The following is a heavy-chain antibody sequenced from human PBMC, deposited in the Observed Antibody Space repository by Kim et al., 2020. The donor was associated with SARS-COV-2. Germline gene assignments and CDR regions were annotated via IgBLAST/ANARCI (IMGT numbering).Heavy chain of an antibody. Sequence: GGSLRLSCAASGFTFSSYWMSWVRQAPGKGLEWVANIKQDGSEKYYVDSVKGRFTISRDNAKNSLYLQMNSLRAEDTAVYYCARDSLLSMVRGVIPSWGQGTLVTVSS. CDR2: IKQDGSEK. CDR3: ARDSLLSMVRGVIPS. V-gene: IGHV3-7*03. J-gene: IGHJ4*02. CDR1: GFTFSSYW. D-gene: IGHD3-10*01.